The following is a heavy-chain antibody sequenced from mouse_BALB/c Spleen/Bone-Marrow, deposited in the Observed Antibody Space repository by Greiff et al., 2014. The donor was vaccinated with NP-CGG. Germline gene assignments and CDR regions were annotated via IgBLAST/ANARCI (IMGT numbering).Heavy chain of an antibody. Sequence: LQQSGGSLKLSCAASGFDFSRYWMSWVRQAPGKGLEWIGEINPDSSTINYTPSLKDKFIISRDNAKNTLYLQKSKVRSEDTALYYCTRLHYYGYSAYWGQGTLVTVST. CDR1: GFDFSRYW. CDR2: INPDSSTI. V-gene: IGHV4-1*02. D-gene: IGHD1-2*01. J-gene: IGHJ3*01. CDR3: TRLHYYGYSAY.